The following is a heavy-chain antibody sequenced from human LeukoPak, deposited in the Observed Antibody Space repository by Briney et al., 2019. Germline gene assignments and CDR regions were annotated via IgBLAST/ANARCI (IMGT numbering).Heavy chain of an antibody. V-gene: IGHV1-2*04. Sequence: ASVKVFCKASGYTFTGYYMHWVRQAPGKGLGGWGGINLNSGGTNYAQKFQGWVTMTRDTSISTAYMELSRLRSDDTAVYYCARDRRAYSSGWPNWFDPWGQGTLVTVSS. CDR1: GYTFTGYY. CDR3: ARDRRAYSSGWPNWFDP. D-gene: IGHD6-19*01. J-gene: IGHJ5*02. CDR2: INLNSGGT.